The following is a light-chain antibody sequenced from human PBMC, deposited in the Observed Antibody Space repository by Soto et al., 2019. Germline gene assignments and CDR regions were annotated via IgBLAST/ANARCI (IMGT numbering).Light chain of an antibody. J-gene: IGKJ1*01. CDR3: QQCYSNPRT. Sequence: DIQMTQSPSSLSASIGDRVTITCRASQTVNTYLHWYQQKPGKAPKLLIYDASNLQSGVPSRFSGSGSGTKFTLSLSSLQPEDFATYYCQQCYSNPRTFGQGTKVEIK. CDR1: QTVNTY. V-gene: IGKV1-39*01. CDR2: DAS.